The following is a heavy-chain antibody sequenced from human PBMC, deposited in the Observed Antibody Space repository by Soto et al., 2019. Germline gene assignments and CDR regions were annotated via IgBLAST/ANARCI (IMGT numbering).Heavy chain of an antibody. D-gene: IGHD4-17*01. CDR1: GYSFTSSW. CDR2: IDPSDSHT. Sequence: GESLKISCKGSGYSFTSSWISWVRQMPGKGLEWMGRIDPSDSHTNYSPSFQGHVTISAAKSISTAYLQWSSLKASDTAMYYCAGPSMTTMLPPFYYTLDVWGQGTTVTVSS. V-gene: IGHV5-10-1*01. CDR3: AGPSMTTMLPPFYYTLDV. J-gene: IGHJ6*02.